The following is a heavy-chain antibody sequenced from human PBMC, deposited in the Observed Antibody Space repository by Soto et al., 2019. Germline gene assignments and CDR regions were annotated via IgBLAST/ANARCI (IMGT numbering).Heavy chain of an antibody. CDR3: AKTPYTPYSSSWYLDHYFDY. J-gene: IGHJ4*02. V-gene: IGHV3-23*01. D-gene: IGHD6-13*01. CDR1: GFTFSSYA. Sequence: SGGSLRLSCAASGFTFSSYAMGWVRQAPGKGLEWVSAISGSGGSTYYADSVKGRFTISRDNSKNTLYLQMNSLRAEDTAVYYCAKTPYTPYSSSWYLDHYFDYWGQGTLVTVSS. CDR2: ISGSGGST.